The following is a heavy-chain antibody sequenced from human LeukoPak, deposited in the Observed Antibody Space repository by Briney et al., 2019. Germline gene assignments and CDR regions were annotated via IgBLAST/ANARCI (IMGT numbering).Heavy chain of an antibody. Sequence: GASVKVSCKASGYTFTSYYMHWVRQAPGQGLEWMGIINPSGGSTSYAQKFQGRVTMTRDTSTSTVYMELSSLRSEDTAVYYCARSFYRVVPAAKGLRDPYYFDYWGQGTLVTVSS. V-gene: IGHV1-46*01. J-gene: IGHJ4*02. CDR1: GYTFTSYY. CDR3: ARSFYRVVPAAKGLRDPYYFDY. D-gene: IGHD2-2*01. CDR2: INPSGGST.